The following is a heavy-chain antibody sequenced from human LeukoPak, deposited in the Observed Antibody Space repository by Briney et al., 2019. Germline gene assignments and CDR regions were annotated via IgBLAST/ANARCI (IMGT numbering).Heavy chain of an antibody. V-gene: IGHV4-59*01. J-gene: IGHJ4*02. CDR2: IYYSGST. CDR3: ARVGDYFDY. Sequence: SETLSLTCTVSGGSISSYYWSWIRQPPGKGLEWIGYIYYSGSTNYNPSLKSRVTISVDTSKNQFSLKLSSVTAVDTAVYYCARVGDYFDYWGQGTLVTVSS. CDR1: GGSISSYY.